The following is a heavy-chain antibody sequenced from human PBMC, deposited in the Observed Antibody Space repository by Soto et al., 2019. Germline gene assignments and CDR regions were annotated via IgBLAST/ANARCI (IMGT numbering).Heavy chain of an antibody. CDR1: GGTFSSYA. Sequence: ASVKVSCKASGGTFSSYAITWVRQAPGQGLEWMGGIIPIFGTANYAQKFQARVTITADESTSTAYMELSSLRSEVTAVNYCARDRGPSSGYYPYWFDPWGQGTLVTVS. J-gene: IGHJ5*02. D-gene: IGHD3-22*01. V-gene: IGHV1-69*13. CDR3: ARDRGPSSGYYPYWFDP. CDR2: IIPIFGTA.